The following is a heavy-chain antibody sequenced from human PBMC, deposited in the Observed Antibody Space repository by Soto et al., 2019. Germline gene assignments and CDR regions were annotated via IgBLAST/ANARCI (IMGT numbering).Heavy chain of an antibody. CDR2: INGDGSST. J-gene: IGHJ4*02. CDR3: ARESDGANSL. D-gene: IGHD4-17*01. CDR1: GFTFSSYW. Sequence: HPGGSLRLSCAAYGFTFSSYWMHWVRQAPGKGLVWVSRINGDGSSTGYADSVKGRFTISRDNAKNTLYLQMNSLRAEDTAVYYCARESDGANSLWGQGTLVTVSS. V-gene: IGHV3-74*01.